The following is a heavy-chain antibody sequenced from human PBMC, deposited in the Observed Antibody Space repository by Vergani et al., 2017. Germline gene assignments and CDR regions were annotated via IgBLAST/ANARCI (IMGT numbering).Heavy chain of an antibody. CDR3: ARDQAGYCSSTSCYYYYYYYMDV. CDR1: GFTFRNYA. D-gene: IGHD2-2*01. CDR2: ISDNGGTT. V-gene: IGHV3-23*01. Sequence: EVQLLESGGGLAQPGGSLRLSCAASGFTFRNYAMTWVRQAPGKGLEWVSIISDNGGTTYYADSVKGRFTISRDNSKDTLYLQMNSLRAEDTAVYYCARDQAGYCSSTSCYYYYYYYMDVWGKGTTVTVSS. J-gene: IGHJ6*03.